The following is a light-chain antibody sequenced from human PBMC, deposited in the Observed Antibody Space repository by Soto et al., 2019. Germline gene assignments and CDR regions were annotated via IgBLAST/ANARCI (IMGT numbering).Light chain of an antibody. CDR1: TGAVTSGNY. V-gene: IGLV7-43*01. CDR2: TTN. J-gene: IGLJ3*02. Sequence: QTVVTQEPSLTVSPGGTVTLTCASSTGAVTSGNYASWFQQKPGQAPRTLIYTTNNKHSWTPARFSGSLLGDKAALTLSGAQPEDEAEYYCLLYYGGAHLVFGGGTKLTVL. CDR3: LLYYGGAHLV.